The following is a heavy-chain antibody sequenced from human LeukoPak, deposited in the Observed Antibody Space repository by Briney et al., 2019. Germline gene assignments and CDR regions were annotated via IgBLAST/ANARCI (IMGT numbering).Heavy chain of an antibody. V-gene: IGHV4-59*08. CDR1: GDSISSYY. Sequence: SETLSLTCTVSGDSISSYYWSWIRQPPGKGLEWIGYIYNSGGTNYNPSLKSRVTISLDTSKNQFSLKLNSVTAADTAVYYCTTNGWYCLDHWGQGALVTVSS. CDR2: IYNSGGT. J-gene: IGHJ1*01. CDR3: TTNGWYCLDH. D-gene: IGHD6-19*01.